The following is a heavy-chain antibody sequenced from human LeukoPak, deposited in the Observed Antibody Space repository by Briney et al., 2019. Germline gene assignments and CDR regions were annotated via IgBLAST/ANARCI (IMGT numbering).Heavy chain of an antibody. J-gene: IGHJ4*02. Sequence: LSGGSLRLSCAASGFTFSSYAMSWVRQAPGKGLEWVSAISGSGGSTYYADSVKGRFTISRDNSKNTLYLQMNSLRAEDTAVYYCAKVGNYYDSSGYNYWGQGTLVTVSS. CDR2: ISGSGGST. D-gene: IGHD3-22*01. CDR1: GFTFSSYA. CDR3: AKVGNYYDSSGYNY. V-gene: IGHV3-23*01.